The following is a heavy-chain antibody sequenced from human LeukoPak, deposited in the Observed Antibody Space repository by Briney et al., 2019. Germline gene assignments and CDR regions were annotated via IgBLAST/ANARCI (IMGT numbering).Heavy chain of an antibody. CDR3: ARGSTMVRGVNPLGNYGMDV. D-gene: IGHD3-10*01. Sequence: ASVKVSCKASGYSFITHDINWVRQATGQGLEWMGWMNPNSGNTGYAQKFQGRVSMNRNTSISTAYMELSSLRSEDTAVYYCARGSTMVRGVNPLGNYGMDVWGQGATLTVSS. CDR2: MNPNSGNT. CDR1: GYSFITHD. J-gene: IGHJ6*02. V-gene: IGHV1-8*02.